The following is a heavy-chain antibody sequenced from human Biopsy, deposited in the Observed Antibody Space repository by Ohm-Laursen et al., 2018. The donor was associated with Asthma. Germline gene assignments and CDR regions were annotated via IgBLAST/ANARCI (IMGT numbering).Heavy chain of an antibody. V-gene: IGHV1-24*01. D-gene: IGHD4-17*01. CDR3: ASDFPKDYVRYNFQF. Sequence: SEKVSCKISGYSLTDLSMHWVRQDPGQGLEWMGGHDHEEGGTVNARRFQGRVTMTEDTSTDTAYMELSSLSSDDTAVYYCASDFPKDYVRYNFQFWGQGTLVTVSS. J-gene: IGHJ4*02. CDR2: HDHEEGGT. CDR1: GYSLTDLS.